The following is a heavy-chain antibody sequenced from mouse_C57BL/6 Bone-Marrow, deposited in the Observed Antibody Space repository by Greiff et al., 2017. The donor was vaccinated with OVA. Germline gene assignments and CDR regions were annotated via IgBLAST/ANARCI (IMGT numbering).Heavy chain of an antibody. V-gene: IGHV1-61*01. CDR3: ARREVYYGSSPYYYAMDY. D-gene: IGHD1-1*01. J-gene: IGHJ4*01. CDR1: GYTFTSYW. Sequence: QVQLQQPGADLVRPGSSVKLSCKASGYTFTSYWMDWVKQRPGQGLEWIGNIYPSDSETHYNQKFKDKATLTVDKSSSTAYMQLSSLTSEDSAVYYCARREVYYGSSPYYYAMDYWGQGTSVTVSS. CDR2: IYPSDSET.